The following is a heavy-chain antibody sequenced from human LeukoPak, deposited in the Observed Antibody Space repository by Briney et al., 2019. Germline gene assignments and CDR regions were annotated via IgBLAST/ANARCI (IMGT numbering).Heavy chain of an antibody. CDR1: GFTFSSYW. CDR2: IKQDGSEK. CDR3: ARVGSHYDFWSGYYIYFDY. V-gene: IGHV3-7*01. D-gene: IGHD3-3*01. Sequence: AGGSLRLSCAASGFTFSSYWMSWVRQAPGKGLEWVANIKQDGSEKYYVDSVKGRFTISRDNAKNSLCLQMNSLRAEDTAVSYCARVGSHYDFWSGYYIYFDYWGQGTLVTVSS. J-gene: IGHJ4*02.